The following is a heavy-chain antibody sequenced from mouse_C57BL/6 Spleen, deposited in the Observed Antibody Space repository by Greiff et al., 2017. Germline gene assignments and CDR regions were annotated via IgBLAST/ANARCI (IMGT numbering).Heavy chain of an antibody. CDR2: IDPSDSYT. D-gene: IGHD1-2*01. J-gene: IGHJ1*03. CDR1: GYTFTSYW. CDR3: ARLLRPYWYFDV. Sequence: VQLQQSGAELVMPGASVKLSCKASGYTFTSYWMHWVKQRPGQGLEWIGEIDPSDSYTNYNQKFKGKSTLTVDKSSSTAYMQLSSLTSEDSAVYYCARLLRPYWYFDVWGTGTTVTVSS. V-gene: IGHV1-69*01.